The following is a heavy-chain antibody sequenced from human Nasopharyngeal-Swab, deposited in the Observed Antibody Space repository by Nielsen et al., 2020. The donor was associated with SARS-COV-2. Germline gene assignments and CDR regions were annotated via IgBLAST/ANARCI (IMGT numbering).Heavy chain of an antibody. J-gene: IGHJ4*02. CDR1: GGSISSGGYS. D-gene: IGHD6-13*01. Sequence: SETLSLTCAVSGGSISSGGYSWSWIRQPPGKGLEWIGYIYHSGSTYYNPSLKSRVTISVDRSKNQFSLKLSSVTAADTAVYYCARSKKQQLTLVDYWGQGTPVTVSS. V-gene: IGHV4-30-2*01. CDR2: IYHSGST. CDR3: ARSKKQQLTLVDY.